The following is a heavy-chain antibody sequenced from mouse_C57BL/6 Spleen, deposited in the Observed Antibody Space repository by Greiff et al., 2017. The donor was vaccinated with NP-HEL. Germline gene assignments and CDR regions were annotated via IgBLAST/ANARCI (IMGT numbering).Heavy chain of an antibody. Sequence: QVQLKESGAELVRPGTSVKVSCKASGYAFTNYLIEWVKQRPGQGLEWIGVLNPGSGGTNYNEKFKGKATLTADKSSSTAYMQLSSLTSEDSAVYFCARSYGYDGSAMDYWGQGTSVTVSS. D-gene: IGHD2-2*01. CDR1: GYAFTNYL. CDR3: ARSYGYDGSAMDY. V-gene: IGHV1-54*01. CDR2: LNPGSGGT. J-gene: IGHJ4*01.